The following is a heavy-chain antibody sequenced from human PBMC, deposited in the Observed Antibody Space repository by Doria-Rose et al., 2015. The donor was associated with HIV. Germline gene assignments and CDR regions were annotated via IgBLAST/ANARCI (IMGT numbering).Heavy chain of an antibody. V-gene: IGHV2-26*01. CDR2: IFSDDER. J-gene: IGHJ4*02. D-gene: IGHD6-13*01. CDR3: ARIKSSGWYHKYYFDF. Sequence: QITLKESGPVLVKPTETLTLTCTVSGVSLSSPGMGVSWIRQPPGKALEWLANIFSDDERSYKTSLKSRLTISSVTSKSQVVLTMTDMDPVDTATYYCARIKSSGWYHKYYFDFWGQGTLAIVSA. CDR1: GVSLSSPGMG.